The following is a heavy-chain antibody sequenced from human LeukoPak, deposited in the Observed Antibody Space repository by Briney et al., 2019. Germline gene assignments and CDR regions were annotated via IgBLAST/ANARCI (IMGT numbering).Heavy chain of an antibody. J-gene: IGHJ6*03. CDR2: INHSGST. CDR1: GRSLSGYY. CDR3: ARGGYSYGLLRSIQVSLDYYMDV. V-gene: IGHV4-34*01. D-gene: IGHD5-18*01. Sequence: SETLSLTCAVYGRSLSGYYWSRIRQPPGKGLEWIGEINHSGSTNYNPSLKSRVTISVDTSKNQCTLKLSSVTATDTAVYYCARGGYSYGLLRSIQVSLDYYMDVWGKGTTVTVSS.